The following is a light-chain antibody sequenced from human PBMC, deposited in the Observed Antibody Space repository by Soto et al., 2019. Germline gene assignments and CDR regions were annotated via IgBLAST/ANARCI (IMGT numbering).Light chain of an antibody. Sequence: QSVLTQPPSASGTPGQRVTISCSGSTSNIGSNFVYWYQQRPGTAPKLLMYSDSQRPSGVPDRFSGSKAGTSASLAISGLRSEDEADYYCAAWDNSLSGRVVFGGGTQLIVL. CDR1: TSNIGSNF. J-gene: IGLJ3*02. V-gene: IGLV1-47*02. CDR3: AAWDNSLSGRVV. CDR2: SDS.